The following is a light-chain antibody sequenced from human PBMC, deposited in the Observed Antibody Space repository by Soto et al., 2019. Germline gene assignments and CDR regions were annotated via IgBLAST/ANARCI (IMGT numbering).Light chain of an antibody. CDR3: QQRSNWPPS. V-gene: IGKV3-11*01. Sequence: EIVLTQSPATLSLSPGERSTLSCRASQSVSRSLAWYQQKPGQAPRLLIYDASNRATGIPARFSGSGSGTDFTLTISSLEPEDFAVYYCQQRSNWPPSLGGGTKVEIK. J-gene: IGKJ4*01. CDR2: DAS. CDR1: QSVSRS.